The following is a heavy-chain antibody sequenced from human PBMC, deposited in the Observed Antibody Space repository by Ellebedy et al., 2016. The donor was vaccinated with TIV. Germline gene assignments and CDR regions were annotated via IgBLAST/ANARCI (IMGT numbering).Heavy chain of an antibody. CDR1: GGSISSYY. CDR2: IYTSGST. D-gene: IGHD1-1*01. CDR3: ARGSYGGTIDY. J-gene: IGHJ4*02. V-gene: IGHV4-4*07. Sequence: GSLRLSXTVSGGSISSYYWSWIRQPAGKGLEWIGRIYTSGSTNYNPSLKSRVTMSVDTSKNQFSLKRSSVTAADTAVYYCARGSYGGTIDYWGQGTLVTVSS.